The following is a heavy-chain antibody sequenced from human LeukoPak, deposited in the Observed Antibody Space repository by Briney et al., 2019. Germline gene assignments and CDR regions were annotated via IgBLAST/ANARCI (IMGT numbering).Heavy chain of an antibody. J-gene: IGHJ4*02. D-gene: IGHD3-3*01. Sequence: SETLSLTCAVYGGSFSDYYWSWIRQPPGKGLEWIGEITHSGITNYNPSLKSRVTISVDTSKNQFSLKLSSVIAADSAVYYCQSRFLEWLLDYWGQGTLVTVSS. CDR1: GGSFSDYY. CDR2: ITHSGIT. CDR3: QSRFLEWLLDY. V-gene: IGHV4-34*01.